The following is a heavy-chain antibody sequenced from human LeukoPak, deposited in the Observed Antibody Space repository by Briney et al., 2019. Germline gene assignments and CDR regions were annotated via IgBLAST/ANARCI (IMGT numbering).Heavy chain of an antibody. D-gene: IGHD2-2*01. V-gene: IGHV3-30-3*01. CDR1: GFTFSSYA. CDR2: ISYDGSNK. CDR3: ARAPTVLVGYCSSSSCQADY. Sequence: GGSLRLSCAASGFTFSSYAMHWVRQAPGKGLEWVAVISYDGSNKYYADSVKGRFTISRDNAENSLYLQMHSLGVEDTAVYYCARAPTVLVGYCSSSSCQADYWGQGTLVTVSS. J-gene: IGHJ4*02.